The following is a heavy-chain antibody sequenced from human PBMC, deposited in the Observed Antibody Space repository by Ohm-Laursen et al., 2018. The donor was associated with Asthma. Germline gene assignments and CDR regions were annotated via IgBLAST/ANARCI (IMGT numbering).Heavy chain of an antibody. J-gene: IGHJ4*02. CDR1: GFTFRSYA. Sequence: SLRLSCAASGFTFRSYAMHWVRQAPGKGLEWVAVISYDGSNKYYADSVKGRFTISRDNSKNTLYLQMNSLRAEDTAVYYCAREYDFWSGYPLDYWGQGTLVTVSS. D-gene: IGHD3-3*01. V-gene: IGHV3-30-3*01. CDR3: AREYDFWSGYPLDY. CDR2: ISYDGSNK.